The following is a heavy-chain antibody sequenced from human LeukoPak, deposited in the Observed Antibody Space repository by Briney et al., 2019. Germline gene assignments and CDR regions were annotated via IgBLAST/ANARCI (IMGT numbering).Heavy chain of an antibody. D-gene: IGHD3-16*01. CDR2: ISPNSGGT. CDR3: ARDAVSWGADY. J-gene: IGHJ4*02. V-gene: IGHV1-2*02. Sequence: ASVKVSCKSSGYTFTGNYLHWVRQAPGQGLEWMGWISPNSGGTNYAQKFQGRVTMTRDTSISTAYMELSRLRSDDTAVYYCARDAVSWGADYWGQGTLVTVSS. CDR1: GYTFTGNY.